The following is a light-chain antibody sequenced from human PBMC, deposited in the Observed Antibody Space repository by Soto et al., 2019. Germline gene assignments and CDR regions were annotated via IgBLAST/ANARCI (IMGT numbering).Light chain of an antibody. CDR3: QQRARWPMP. CDR2: DTF. Sequence: EVVLTQSPATLSVSPGESVTLSCRASQSVSSYVAWYQHKPGQAPRPLIYDTFQRANCVPDRFSGGGSGTDFTLTISSLEPEDFAVYYCQQRARWPMPFGQGTRLELK. V-gene: IGKV3-11*01. J-gene: IGKJ5*01. CDR1: QSVSSY.